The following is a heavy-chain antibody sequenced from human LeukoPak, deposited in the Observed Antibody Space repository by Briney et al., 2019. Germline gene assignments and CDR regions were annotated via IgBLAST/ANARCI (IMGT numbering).Heavy chain of an antibody. D-gene: IGHD3-3*01. CDR3: ARGGDFWSGYHFDY. V-gene: IGHV3-48*04. CDR2: ISSSSSTI. Sequence: PGGSLRPSCAASGFTFSTYSMNWVRQAPGKGLEWVSHISSSSSTIYYADSVKGRFTVSRDNAKNSLYLQVNSLRAEDTAVYYCARGGDFWSGYHFDYWGQGTLVTVSS. CDR1: GFTFSTYS. J-gene: IGHJ4*02.